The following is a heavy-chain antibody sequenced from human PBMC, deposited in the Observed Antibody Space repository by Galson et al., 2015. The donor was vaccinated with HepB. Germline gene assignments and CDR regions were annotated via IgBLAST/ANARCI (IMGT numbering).Heavy chain of an antibody. Sequence: SVKVSCKASGGTFSSYAISWVRQAPGQGLEWMGGIIPIFGTANYAQKFQGRVTITADESTSTAYMELSSLRSEDTAVYYCARDLSSGHCSSTSCYGENWFDPWGQGTLVTVSS. CDR2: IIPIFGTA. D-gene: IGHD2-2*01. CDR3: ARDLSSGHCSSTSCYGENWFDP. CDR1: GGTFSSYA. J-gene: IGHJ5*02. V-gene: IGHV1-69*13.